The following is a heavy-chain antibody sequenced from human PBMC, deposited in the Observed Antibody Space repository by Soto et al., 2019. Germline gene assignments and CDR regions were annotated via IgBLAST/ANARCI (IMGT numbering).Heavy chain of an antibody. J-gene: IGHJ6*03. D-gene: IGHD5-18*01. CDR1: GYTFTGYY. Sequence: ASVKVSCKASGYTFTGYYMHWVRQAPGQGLEWMGWINPNSGDTNYAQKIQGRVTMTRDTSTSTAYMELSSLRSDDTAVYYCARDGNSYGPGGYYMDVWGKGTTVTVSS. CDR2: INPNSGDT. CDR3: ARDGNSYGPGGYYMDV. V-gene: IGHV1-2*02.